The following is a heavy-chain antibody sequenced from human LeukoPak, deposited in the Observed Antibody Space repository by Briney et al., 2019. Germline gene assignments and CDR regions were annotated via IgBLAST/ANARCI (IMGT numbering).Heavy chain of an antibody. CDR2: ISVYNGNT. D-gene: IGHD3-10*01. Sequence: ASVKLSCKASGSTFTSYGISWVRQAPGQGLEWMGWISVYNGNTNYEKKHQGRGTMTTDTSTSTAYMGMRSLTSEDPAAYYCVKDGILGFGELTGGYYFDYWGQGTLVTVSS. J-gene: IGHJ4*02. CDR3: VKDGILGFGELTGGYYFDY. CDR1: GSTFTSYG. V-gene: IGHV1-18*01.